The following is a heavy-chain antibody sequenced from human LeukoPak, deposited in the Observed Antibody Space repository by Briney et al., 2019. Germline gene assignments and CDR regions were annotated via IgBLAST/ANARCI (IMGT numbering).Heavy chain of an antibody. CDR1: GGTFSSYA. D-gene: IGHD2-21*01. J-gene: IGHJ6*03. CDR2: ISTFNGNA. V-gene: IGHV1-18*01. CDR3: ARGAIPFYYYYMDV. Sequence: ASVKVSCKASGGTFSSYAISWVRQAPGQGLEWMGWISTFNGNANYAQNLQGRITMTTDTSTSTAYMELRSLRSDDTAVYYCARGAIPFYYYYMDVWGKGTTVTMSS.